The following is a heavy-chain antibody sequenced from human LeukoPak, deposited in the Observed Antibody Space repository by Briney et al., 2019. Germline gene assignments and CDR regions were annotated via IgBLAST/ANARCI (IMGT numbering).Heavy chain of an antibody. CDR3: AKDNRRHYTSGPNPDSLH. Sequence: GGSLRLSCAGSGFIFNNYAMHWVRQPPGKGLEWVSGISWNSGSIDYADSVKGRFTISRNNAKNSLYLQMNSLRVEDTAFYYCAKDNRRHYTSGPNPDSLHWGQGALVTVSS. CDR2: ISWNSGSI. D-gene: IGHD6-19*01. J-gene: IGHJ4*02. V-gene: IGHV3-9*01. CDR1: GFIFNNYA.